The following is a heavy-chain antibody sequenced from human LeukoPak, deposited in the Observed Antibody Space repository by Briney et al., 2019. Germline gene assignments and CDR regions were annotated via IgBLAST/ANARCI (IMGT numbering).Heavy chain of an antibody. CDR2: IKQDGSEK. Sequence: GGSLRLSCAASGFTFSSYWMSWVRQAPGKGLEWVANIKQDGSEKYYVDSVKGRFTISRDNAKNSLYLQMNSLRAEDTVVYYCARDSMVRGPILYYYYYMDVWGKGTTVTISS. CDR1: GFTFSSYW. V-gene: IGHV3-7*01. D-gene: IGHD3-10*01. J-gene: IGHJ6*03. CDR3: ARDSMVRGPILYYYYYMDV.